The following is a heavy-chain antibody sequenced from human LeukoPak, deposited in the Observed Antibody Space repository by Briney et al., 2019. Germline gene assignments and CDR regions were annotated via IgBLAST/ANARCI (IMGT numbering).Heavy chain of an antibody. J-gene: IGHJ4*02. CDR3: ARGRGYSTSSPSDY. CDR1: GGIFSSYA. Sequence: SVKVSCKTSGGIFSSYAINWVRQAPGQGLEWMGGIFAIFGTANYAQKFQGRVTITADKSTTTAYMELSSLRSEDTAVYFCARGRGYSTSSPSDYWGRGTLVTVSS. D-gene: IGHD5-18*01. CDR2: IFAIFGTA. V-gene: IGHV1-69*06.